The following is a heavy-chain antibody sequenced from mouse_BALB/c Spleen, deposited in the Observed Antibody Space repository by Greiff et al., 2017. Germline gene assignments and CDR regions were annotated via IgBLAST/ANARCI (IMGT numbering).Heavy chain of an antibody. D-gene: IGHD2-4*01. CDR2: ILPGSGST. V-gene: IGHV1-9*01. J-gene: IGHJ4*01. Sequence: QVQLQQSGAELMKPGASVKISCKATGYTFSSYWIEWVKQRPGHGLEWIGEILPGSGSTNYNEKFKGKATFTADTSSNTAYMQLSSLTSEDSAVYYCARGIYDYDRYYAMDYWGQGTSVTVSS. CDR1: GYTFSSYW. CDR3: ARGIYDYDRYYAMDY.